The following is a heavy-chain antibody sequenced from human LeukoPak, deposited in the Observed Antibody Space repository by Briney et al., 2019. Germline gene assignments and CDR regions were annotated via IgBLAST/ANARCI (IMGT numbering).Heavy chain of an antibody. CDR3: ARVAEIQLWLRSAFDY. D-gene: IGHD5-18*01. Sequence: PGGSLRLSCAASGFTISRYTMNWVRQAPGKGLEWVSFISSGSSTIYYADSVKGRFTISRDNAESSLYLQMNSLRDEDTAVYYCARVAEIQLWLRSAFDYWGQGTVVTVSS. CDR1: GFTISRYT. J-gene: IGHJ4*02. CDR2: ISSGSSTI. V-gene: IGHV3-48*02.